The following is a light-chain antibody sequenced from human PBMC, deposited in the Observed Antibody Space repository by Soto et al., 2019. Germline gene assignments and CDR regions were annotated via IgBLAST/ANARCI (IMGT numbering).Light chain of an antibody. J-gene: IGKJ1*01. Sequence: EIVLTQSPGTLSLSPGERATLSCRASRSVSSSFLAWYQQKSGQAPRLLIYHASSRATGIPDRFSASGSGTDSTLTISRLEPEDFAVYFCQQYGSSPWTFGQATKVEIK. CDR1: RSVSSSF. CDR3: QQYGSSPWT. V-gene: IGKV3-20*01. CDR2: HAS.